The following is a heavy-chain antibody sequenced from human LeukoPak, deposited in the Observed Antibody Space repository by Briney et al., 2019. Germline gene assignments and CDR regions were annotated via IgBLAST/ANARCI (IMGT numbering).Heavy chain of an antibody. CDR1: GFTFSTYW. CDR3: GKDVKFNRLNYFDY. Sequence: GGSLRLSCAASGFTFSTYWMSWVRQAPGKGLEWVANIKQDGSEKYYVDSVKGRFTISRDNAKNSLFLQMNNLRAEDTALYYCGKDVKFNRLNYFDYWGQGTLVTVSS. J-gene: IGHJ4*02. D-gene: IGHD6-25*01. V-gene: IGHV3-7*03. CDR2: IKQDGSEK.